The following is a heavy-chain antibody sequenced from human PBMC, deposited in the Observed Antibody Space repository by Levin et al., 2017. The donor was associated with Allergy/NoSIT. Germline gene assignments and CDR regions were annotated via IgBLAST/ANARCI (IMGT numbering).Heavy chain of an antibody. V-gene: IGHV3-23*01. D-gene: IGHD1-14*01. J-gene: IGHJ6*02. CDR3: ACINQGVNV. Sequence: PGGSLRLSCAAPGFTFSSYAMTWVRQAPGKGLEWLSAISGSGGNKYYTDSVKGRFTISRDNSKNTLYLQMNSLRAEDTAVYYCACINQGVNVWGQGTTVIVSS. CDR1: GFTFSSYA. CDR2: ISGSGGNK.